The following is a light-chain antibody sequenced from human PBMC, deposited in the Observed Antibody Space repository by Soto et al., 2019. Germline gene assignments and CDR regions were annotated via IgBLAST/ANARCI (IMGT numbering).Light chain of an antibody. CDR1: QSVSRY. CDR3: QQSYISRPFT. CDR2: AAS. V-gene: IGKV1-39*01. Sequence: DVQMTQSPSSLSALVGDRVTITCRASQSVSRYLNWYQHKPGKAPKLLINAASNLRSGVPSRFSGSGSGTDFTLTIDGLQPEDFAVYYCQQSYISRPFTFGQGTRLELK. J-gene: IGKJ5*01.